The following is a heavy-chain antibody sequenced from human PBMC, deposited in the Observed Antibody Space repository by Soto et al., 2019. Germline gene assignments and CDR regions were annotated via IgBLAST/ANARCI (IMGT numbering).Heavy chain of an antibody. CDR1: SGSISTYY. V-gene: IGHV4-59*01. Sequence: SETLSLTCTVSSGSISTYYWSWIRQPPGKGLEWIGYIYYTGSTNYNLSLKTRVAISMDTSKNQFSLNLSSVTAAGTAVYSCSGAPNCAYFDLWGLVTLVTVSA. D-gene: IGHD7-27*01. CDR3: SGAPNCAYFDL. J-gene: IGHJ4*02. CDR2: IYYTGST.